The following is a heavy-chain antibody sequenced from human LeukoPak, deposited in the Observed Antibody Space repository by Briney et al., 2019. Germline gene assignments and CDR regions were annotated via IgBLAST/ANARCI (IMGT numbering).Heavy chain of an antibody. Sequence: GGSLRLSCAASGFTFSSYSMNWVRQAPGKGLEWVASIISTSSYIYYADSVKGRFTISRDNAKNSLYLQMNSLRAEDTAVYYCARETMIAYFDLWGRGTLVTVSS. D-gene: IGHD3-22*01. J-gene: IGHJ2*01. V-gene: IGHV3-21*06. CDR1: GFTFSSYS. CDR2: IISTSSYI. CDR3: ARETMIAYFDL.